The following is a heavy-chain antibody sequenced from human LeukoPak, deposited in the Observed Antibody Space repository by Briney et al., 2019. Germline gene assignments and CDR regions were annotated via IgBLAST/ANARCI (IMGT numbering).Heavy chain of an antibody. CDR3: ARDPTTVTKGLDI. CDR2: ISYIGST. J-gene: IGHJ3*02. D-gene: IGHD4-17*01. Sequence: PSETLSLTCTVSGGSISSHYWSWIRQPPGKGLEWIGYISYIGSTNYNPSLKCRVTISVDTSKNQFSLKLSSVTAADAAVYFCARDPTTVTKGLDIWGQGTMVTVSS. CDR1: GGSISSHY. V-gene: IGHV4-59*11.